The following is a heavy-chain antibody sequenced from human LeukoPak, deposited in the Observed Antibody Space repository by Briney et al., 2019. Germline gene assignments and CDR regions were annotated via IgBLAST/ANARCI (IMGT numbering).Heavy chain of an antibody. Sequence: PGGSLRLSCAASGFTFSNAWMTWVRQAPGKGLEWVGLIKSKTDGGTTDYAAPVKGRFTISRDDSKNTLYLQMNSLKTEDTAVYYCTNQQWLVGGVDYWGQGTLVTVSS. J-gene: IGHJ4*02. CDR2: IKSKTDGGTT. CDR3: TNQQWLVGGVDY. CDR1: GFTFSNAW. V-gene: IGHV3-15*01. D-gene: IGHD6-19*01.